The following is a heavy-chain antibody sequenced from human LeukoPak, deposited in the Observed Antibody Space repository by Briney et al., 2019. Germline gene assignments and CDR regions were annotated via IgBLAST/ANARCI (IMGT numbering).Heavy chain of an antibody. Sequence: GSLRLSCAVSGFSLTNHAVTWVRQAPGKGLEWVSLVTGNGGTYYADSAKGRFTISRDNSKNTLYLQMNSLRAEDTAVYYCAKRTYYYGSGSYYFDYWGQGTLVTVSS. D-gene: IGHD3-10*01. CDR3: AKRTYYYGSGSYYFDY. V-gene: IGHV3-23*01. CDR2: VTGNGGT. CDR1: GFSLTNHA. J-gene: IGHJ4*02.